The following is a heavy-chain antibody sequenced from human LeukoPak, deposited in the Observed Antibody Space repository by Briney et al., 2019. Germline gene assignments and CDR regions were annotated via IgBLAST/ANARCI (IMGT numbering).Heavy chain of an antibody. CDR3: ARVIAAAGIDY. D-gene: IGHD6-13*01. V-gene: IGHV3-21*01. Sequence: GGSLRLSCAASGFTFSSYSMNWVRQAPGKGLEWVSSISSSSSYIYYADSVKGRFTISRDNAKNSLYLKMNSLRAEDRAVYYCARVIAAAGIDYWGQGTLVTVSS. J-gene: IGHJ4*02. CDR2: ISSSSSYI. CDR1: GFTFSSYS.